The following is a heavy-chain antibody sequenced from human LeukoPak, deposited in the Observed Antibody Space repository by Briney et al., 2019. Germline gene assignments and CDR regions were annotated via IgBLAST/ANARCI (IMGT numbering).Heavy chain of an antibody. CDR3: ARENYSTGGYYYYMDV. Sequence: PSETLSLTYTVSGGSIRSYDWSWIRQPAGKGLEWIGRIYTSGSTNYNPSLKSRVTMSVDTSKNQFSLKLSSVTAADTAVNYCARENYSTGGYYYYMDVWGKGTTVTVSS. CDR1: GGSIRSYD. V-gene: IGHV4-4*07. J-gene: IGHJ6*03. CDR2: IYTSGST. D-gene: IGHD4-11*01.